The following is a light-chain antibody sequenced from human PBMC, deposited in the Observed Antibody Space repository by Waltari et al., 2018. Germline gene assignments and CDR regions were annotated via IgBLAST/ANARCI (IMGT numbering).Light chain of an antibody. J-gene: IGLJ2*01. CDR1: KLGDKD. Sequence: SYELTQPPSVSVSPGQTASINCSGDKLGDKDASWYQQKPGQSPVVVIYQNNTRPTGIPERFSGSNSGNTATLTISGTQAMDEADYYCQAWDSSTAHVVFGGGTKLTVL. CDR2: QNN. V-gene: IGLV3-1*01. CDR3: QAWDSSTAHVV.